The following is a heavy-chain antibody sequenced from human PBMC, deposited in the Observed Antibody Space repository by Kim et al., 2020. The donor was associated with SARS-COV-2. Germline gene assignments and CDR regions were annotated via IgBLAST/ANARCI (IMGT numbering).Heavy chain of an antibody. D-gene: IGHD6-13*01. J-gene: IGHJ4*02. CDR3: ARVSLMDSSREGLDF. V-gene: IGHV3-74*01. Sequence: GGSLRLSCAASGFTFSNYWMHWVRQAPGKGLVWVSRINNDGSSTIYADTVKGRFTISRDNAKNTLYLQMNSVRAEDTAVYYCARVSLMDSSREGLDFWGQGTLLTVSS. CDR1: GFTFSNYW. CDR2: INNDGSST.